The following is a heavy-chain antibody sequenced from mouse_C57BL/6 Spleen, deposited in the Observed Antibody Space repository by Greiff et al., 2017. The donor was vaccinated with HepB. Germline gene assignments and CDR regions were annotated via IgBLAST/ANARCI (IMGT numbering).Heavy chain of an antibody. CDR3: ASTVVAHWYFDV. CDR2: IWSGGST. D-gene: IGHD1-1*01. Sequence: QVQLQQSGPGLVQPSQSLSITCTVSGFSLTSYGVHWVRQSPGKGLEWLGVIWSGGSTDYNAAFISRLSISKDNSKSQVFFKMNSLQADDTAIYYCASTVVAHWYFDVWGTGTTVTVSS. CDR1: GFSLTSYG. V-gene: IGHV2-2*01. J-gene: IGHJ1*03.